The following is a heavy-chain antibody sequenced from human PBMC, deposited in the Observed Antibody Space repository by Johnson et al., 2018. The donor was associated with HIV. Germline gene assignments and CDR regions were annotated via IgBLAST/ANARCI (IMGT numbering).Heavy chain of an antibody. CDR2: IKQDGSEK. V-gene: IGHV3-7*01. D-gene: IGHD3-22*01. Sequence: VQLVEFGGGLVKPGVSLRLSCAASGFTFSDYYMSWIRQAPGKGLEWVANIKQDGSEKYYVDSVKGRFNISRDNAKNSLFLQMNSLRAEDTAVYYCARPRVSSGRHGAFDIWGQGTMVTVSS. CDR1: GFTFSDYY. J-gene: IGHJ3*02. CDR3: ARPRVSSGRHGAFDI.